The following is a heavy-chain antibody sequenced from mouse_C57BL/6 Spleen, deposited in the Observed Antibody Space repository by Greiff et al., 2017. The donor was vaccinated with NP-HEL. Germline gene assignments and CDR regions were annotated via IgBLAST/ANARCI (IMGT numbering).Heavy chain of an antibody. Sequence: ESGPGLVKPSQSLSLTCSVTGYSITSGYYWNWIRQFPGNKLEWMGYISYDGSNNYNPSLKNRISITRDTSKNQFFLKLNSVTTEDTATYYCARDGTDYYAMDYWGQGTSVTVSS. D-gene: IGHD4-1*01. CDR3: ARDGTDYYAMDY. J-gene: IGHJ4*01. CDR2: ISYDGSN. V-gene: IGHV3-6*01. CDR1: GYSITSGYY.